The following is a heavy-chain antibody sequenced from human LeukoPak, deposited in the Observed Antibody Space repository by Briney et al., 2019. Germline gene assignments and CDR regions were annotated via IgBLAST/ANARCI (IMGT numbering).Heavy chain of an antibody. V-gene: IGHV4-39*07. Sequence: SETLSLTCTVSGGSISSSSYYWGWIRQPPGKGLEWIGSIYYSGSTYYNPSLKSRVTISVDTSKNQFSLKPSSVTAADTAVYYCASQYCSTTSCSDYWGQGTLVTVSS. CDR3: ASQYCSTTSCSDY. D-gene: IGHD2-2*01. J-gene: IGHJ4*02. CDR2: IYYSGST. CDR1: GGSISSSSYY.